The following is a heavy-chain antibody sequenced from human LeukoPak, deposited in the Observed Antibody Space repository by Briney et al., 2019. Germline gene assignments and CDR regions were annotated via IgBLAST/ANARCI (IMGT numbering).Heavy chain of an antibody. CDR2: ISGSGGST. V-gene: IGHV3-23*01. Sequence: GGSLRLSCAASGFTFSSYAMSWVRQAPGKGLEWVSAISGSGGSTYYADSVKGRFTISRDNSKNTLYLQMNSLRAEDTAVYYCARASGMVRGVQNFDFWGQGTLVTVSS. J-gene: IGHJ4*02. CDR3: ARASGMVRGVQNFDF. D-gene: IGHD3-10*01. CDR1: GFTFSSYA.